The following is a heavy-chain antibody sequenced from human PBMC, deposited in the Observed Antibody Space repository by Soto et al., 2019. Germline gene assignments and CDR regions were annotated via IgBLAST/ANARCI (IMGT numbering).Heavy chain of an antibody. Sequence: SETLSLTCTVSGGSISSSSYYWGWIRQPPGKGLEWIGSIYYSGSTYYNPSLKSRVTISVDTSKNQFSLKLSSVTAADTAVYYCARHRWFGELVPLNYYMDVWGKGTTVTVSS. D-gene: IGHD3-10*01. J-gene: IGHJ6*03. CDR2: IYYSGST. CDR3: ARHRWFGELVPLNYYMDV. CDR1: GGSISSSSYY. V-gene: IGHV4-39*01.